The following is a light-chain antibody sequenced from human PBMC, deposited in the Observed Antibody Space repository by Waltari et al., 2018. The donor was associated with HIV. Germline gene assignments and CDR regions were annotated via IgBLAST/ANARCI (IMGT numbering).Light chain of an antibody. CDR2: RND. V-gene: IGLV1-47*01. J-gene: IGLJ1*01. CDR1: KSNIGRNY. Sequence: QSGLTQPPSLSVAPGQRLTIHCPGSKSNIGRNYVFWSRQVPGTAPSLLVYRNDQRPSGVVDRFSGSRSGASASLVIVGLRVEDEADYYCASWDDGLSGDVFG. CDR3: ASWDDGLSGDV.